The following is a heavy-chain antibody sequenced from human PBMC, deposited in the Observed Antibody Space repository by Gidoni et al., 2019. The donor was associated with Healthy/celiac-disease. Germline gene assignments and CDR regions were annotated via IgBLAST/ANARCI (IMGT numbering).Heavy chain of an antibody. D-gene: IGHD3-10*01. CDR2: INHTGST. CDR1: GGSFSDYY. Sequence: QVQLQQWGAGLLKPSETLSLTCAVYGGSFSDYYCSWIRQPPEKGLEWIGEINHTGSTNYNPSLKSRVTMSVDTSKNQFSLKLSSVTAADAAVYYCARGSYGSGSYYRTERGNFQHWGQGTLVTVSS. V-gene: IGHV4-34*01. J-gene: IGHJ1*01. CDR3: ARGSYGSGSYYRTERGNFQH.